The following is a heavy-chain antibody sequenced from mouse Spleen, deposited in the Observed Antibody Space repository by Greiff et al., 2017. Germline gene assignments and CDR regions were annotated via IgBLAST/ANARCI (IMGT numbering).Heavy chain of an antibody. D-gene: IGHD1-1*01. J-gene: IGHJ3*01. CDR1: GFTFSSYG. Sequence: EVKLVESGGGLVKPGGSLKLSCAASGFTFSSYGMSWVRQTPEKRLEWVATISGGGSYTYYPDSVKGRFTISRDNAKNNLYLQMSSLRSEDTALYYCARSGSSPWFAYWGQGTLVTVSA. V-gene: IGHV5-9-2*01. CDR3: ARSGSSPWFAY. CDR2: ISGGGSYT.